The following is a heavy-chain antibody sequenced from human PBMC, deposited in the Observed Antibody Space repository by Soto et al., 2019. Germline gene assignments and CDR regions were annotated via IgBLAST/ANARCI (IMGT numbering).Heavy chain of an antibody. CDR3: AKGSAYRSNIYFDY. V-gene: IGHV3-23*01. D-gene: IGHD3-3*01. Sequence: GGSLRLSCAASGFTFSAYAMSWVRQAPGKGLEWVSGMSGSGGSIDYTDSVKGRFTISRDNSKNTLYLQMNSLRAEDTAIYYCAKGSAYRSNIYFDYWGQGALVTVSS. CDR2: MSGSGGSI. J-gene: IGHJ4*02. CDR1: GFTFSAYA.